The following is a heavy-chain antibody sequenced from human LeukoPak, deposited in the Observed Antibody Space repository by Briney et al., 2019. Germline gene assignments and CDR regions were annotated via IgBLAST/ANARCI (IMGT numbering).Heavy chain of an antibody. D-gene: IGHD2-21*01. CDR3: ARDHDVVKNFYCGMDV. CDR2: IYTTGQS. V-gene: IGHV4-4*07. J-gene: IGHJ6*02. CDR1: GMSSGSFY. Sequence: PSETLSLTCSVHGMSSGSFYWSWIRQPAGKGLEWIGRIYTTGQSIYNPSLKSRLTMSVDTSKNQVSLRLSSVTAEDTAIYYCARDHDVVKNFYCGMDVWGQGTTVTVSS.